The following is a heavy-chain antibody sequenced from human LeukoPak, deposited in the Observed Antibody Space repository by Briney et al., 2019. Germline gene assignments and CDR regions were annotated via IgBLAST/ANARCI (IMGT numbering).Heavy chain of an antibody. CDR1: GYSFPKYW. D-gene: IGHD6-13*01. Sequence: GESLKISCKGSGYSFPKYWIGWVRQMPGKGLEWMGIIYPGDSDTRYSPSFQGQVTISADKSISTAYLQWSSLKASDTAIYYCARPSYSSSPDAFQHWGQGTLVTVSS. CDR3: ARPSYSSSPDAFQH. J-gene: IGHJ1*01. V-gene: IGHV5-51*01. CDR2: IYPGDSDT.